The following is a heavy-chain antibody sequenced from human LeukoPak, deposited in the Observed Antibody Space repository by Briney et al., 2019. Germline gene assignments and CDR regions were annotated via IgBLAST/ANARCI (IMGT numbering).Heavy chain of an antibody. Sequence: GGSLRLSCAASGFTFSSYGMSWVCQAPGKGLEWVSAISGSGGSTYYADSVKGRFTISRDNSKNTLYLQMNSLRAEDTAVYYCARAKPKNMVRGLIMRRESRYYFDYWGQGTLVTVSS. J-gene: IGHJ4*02. CDR1: GFTFSSYG. CDR3: ARAKPKNMVRGLIMRRESRYYFDY. CDR2: ISGSGGST. V-gene: IGHV3-23*01. D-gene: IGHD3-10*01.